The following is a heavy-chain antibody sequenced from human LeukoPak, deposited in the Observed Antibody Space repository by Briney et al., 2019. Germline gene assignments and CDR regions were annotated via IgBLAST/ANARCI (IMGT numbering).Heavy chain of an antibody. CDR1: GGSISSYY. V-gene: IGHV4-59*12. D-gene: IGHD1-26*01. J-gene: IGHJ4*02. CDR3: ARAVGAIPFDY. Sequence: MASETLSLTCTVSGGSISSYYWSWIRQPPGKGLEWIGYIYYSGSTNYNPSLKSRVTISVDTSKNQFSLKLSSVTAADTAVYYCARAVGAIPFDYWGQGTLVTVSS. CDR2: IYYSGST.